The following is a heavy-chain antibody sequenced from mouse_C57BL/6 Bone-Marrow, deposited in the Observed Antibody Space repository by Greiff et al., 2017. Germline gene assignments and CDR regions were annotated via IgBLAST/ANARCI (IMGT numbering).Heavy chain of an antibody. J-gene: IGHJ3*01. CDR3: KGGYGSRTWFAY. D-gene: IGHD1-1*01. Sequence: SGTVLARPGASVKMFCKTSGYTFTSYWMHWVKQGPGQGLEWIGAIYPGNSDTSYNQKFKGKAKLTAVTSASTAYMERSSLTNEDSAVYYCKGGYGSRTWFAYWGQGALVTVSA. CDR2: IYPGNSDT. CDR1: GYTFTSYW. V-gene: IGHV1-5*01.